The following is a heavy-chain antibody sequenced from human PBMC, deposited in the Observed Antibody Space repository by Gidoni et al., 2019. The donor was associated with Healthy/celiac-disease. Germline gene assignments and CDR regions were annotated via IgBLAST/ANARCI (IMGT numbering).Heavy chain of an antibody. CDR2: ISGSGGST. CDR1: GFTFSSYA. CDR3: AKDLGYGDYDWYYYYGMDV. V-gene: IGHV3-23*01. Sequence: EVQLLESGGGLVQPGGSLRLSCAASGFTFSSYAMSWVRQAPGKGLEWVSAISGSGGSTYYADSVKGRFTISRDNSKNTLYLQMNSLRAEDTAVYYCAKDLGYGDYDWYYYYGMDVWGQGTTVTVSS. J-gene: IGHJ6*02. D-gene: IGHD4-17*01.